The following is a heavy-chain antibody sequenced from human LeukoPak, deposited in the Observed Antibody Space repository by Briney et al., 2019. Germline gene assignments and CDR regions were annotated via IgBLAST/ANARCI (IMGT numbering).Heavy chain of an antibody. J-gene: IGHJ6*02. Sequence: GGSLRLSCAASGFTFSSYAMHWVRQAPGKGLEWVAVISYDGSNKYYADSVKGRFTISRDNSKNTLYLQMNSLRAEDTAVYYCATSYDFWSGSLYYYYGMDVWGQGTTVTVSS. CDR2: ISYDGSNK. V-gene: IGHV3-30-3*01. CDR3: ATSYDFWSGSLYYYYGMDV. CDR1: GFTFSSYA. D-gene: IGHD3-3*01.